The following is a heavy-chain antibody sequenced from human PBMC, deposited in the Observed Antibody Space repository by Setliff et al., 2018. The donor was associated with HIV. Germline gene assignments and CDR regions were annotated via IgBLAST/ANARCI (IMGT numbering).Heavy chain of an antibody. CDR1: GFTFSSYA. J-gene: IGHJ4*02. D-gene: IGHD2-15*01. CDR3: AKDRGVVVVAHRFFNY. V-gene: IGHV3-23*01. Sequence: PGGSLRLSCAASGFTFSSYAMSWVRQAPGKGLEWVSAISGSGGSTYYADSVKGRFTISRDNSKNTLYLQMNSLRAEDTAVYYCAKDRGVVVVAHRFFNYWGQGTLVTVSS. CDR2: ISGSGGST.